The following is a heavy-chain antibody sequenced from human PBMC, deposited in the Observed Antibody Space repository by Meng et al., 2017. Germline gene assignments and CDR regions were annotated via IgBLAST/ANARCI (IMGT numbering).Heavy chain of an antibody. J-gene: IGHJ5*02. D-gene: IGHD3-3*01. V-gene: IGHV4-59*01. CDR1: GGSISSYY. CDR2: IYYSGST. CDR3: ARAHSSRWSGHYNWFDP. Sequence: GSLRLSCTVSGGSISSYYWSWIRQPPGKGLEWIGYIYYSGSTNYNPSLKSRVTISVDTSKNQFSLKLSSVTAADTAVYYCARAHSSRWSGHYNWFDPWGQGTLVTVSS.